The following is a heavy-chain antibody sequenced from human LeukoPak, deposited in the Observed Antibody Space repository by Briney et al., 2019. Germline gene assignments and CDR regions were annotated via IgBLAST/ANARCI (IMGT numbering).Heavy chain of an antibody. CDR1: GYTFTSYA. CDR3: ARNYYDSSGQYYFDY. D-gene: IGHD3-22*01. J-gene: IGHJ4*02. Sequence: ASVKVSCKPSGYTFTSYALSWVRQAPGQGLEWMGWISTYSGNTNYAQKLQGRVTMTTDTSTSTAYMELRSLRSDDTAVYYCARNYYDSSGQYYFDYWGQGTLVTVSS. V-gene: IGHV1-18*01. CDR2: ISTYSGNT.